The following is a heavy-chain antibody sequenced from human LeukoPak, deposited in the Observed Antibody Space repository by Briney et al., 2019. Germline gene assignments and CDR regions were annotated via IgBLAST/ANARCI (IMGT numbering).Heavy chain of an antibody. J-gene: IGHJ3*02. CDR2: ISSSSSYI. CDR1: GFTFSSYS. CDR3: ARDPRWEPYDNAFDI. V-gene: IGHV3-21*01. Sequence: PGGPLRLSCAASGFTFSSYSMNWVRQAPGKGLEWVSSISSSSSYIYYADSVKGRFTISRDNAKNSLYLQMNSLRAEDTAVYYCARDPRWEPYDNAFDIWGQGTMVTVSS. D-gene: IGHD1-26*01.